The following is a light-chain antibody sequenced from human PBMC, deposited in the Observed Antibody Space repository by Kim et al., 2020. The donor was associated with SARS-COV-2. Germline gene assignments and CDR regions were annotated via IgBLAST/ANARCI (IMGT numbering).Light chain of an antibody. CDR1: ILRNYY. V-gene: IGLV3-19*01. Sequence: SSELTQDPAVSVALGQTVRITCQGDILRNYYATWHQQKPGQAPVVVIYGENKRPSGIPDRSSGSTSGNTASLTITGAQAEDEADYHCDSRDSSGYQVVFGAGTQLTVL. CDR3: DSRDSSGYQVV. CDR2: GEN. J-gene: IGLJ2*01.